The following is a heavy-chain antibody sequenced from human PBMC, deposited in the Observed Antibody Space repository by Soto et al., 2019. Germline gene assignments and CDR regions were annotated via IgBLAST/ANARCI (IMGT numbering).Heavy chain of an antibody. V-gene: IGHV3-30-3*01. CDR2: ISYDGSNK. D-gene: IGHD1-26*01. Sequence: QVQLVESGGGVVQPGRSLRLSCAASGFTFSSYAMHWVRQAPGKGLEWVAVISYDGSNKYYADSVKGRFTISRDNSKNTLYLQMNSLRAEDTAVYYCARDLVGALRDWGQGTTVTVSS. J-gene: IGHJ6*02. CDR3: ARDLVGALRD. CDR1: GFTFSSYA.